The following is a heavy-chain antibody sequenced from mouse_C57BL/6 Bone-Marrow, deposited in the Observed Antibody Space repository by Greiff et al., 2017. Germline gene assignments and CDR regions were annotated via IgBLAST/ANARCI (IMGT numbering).Heavy chain of an antibody. D-gene: IGHD2-5*01. CDR1: GFTFSSSG. J-gene: IGHJ4*01. CDR3: ARHEDYDSNYDYCAMDY. Sequence: EVMLVESGGDLVKPGGSLKLSCAASGFTFSSSGMSWVRQTPDKRLEWVATISSGGSYTESPNSVKGRFTISRDNAKNTLYLRMSSLKSEDTAMYYCARHEDYDSNYDYCAMDYWGQGTSVTVSS. CDR2: ISSGGSYT. V-gene: IGHV5-6*01.